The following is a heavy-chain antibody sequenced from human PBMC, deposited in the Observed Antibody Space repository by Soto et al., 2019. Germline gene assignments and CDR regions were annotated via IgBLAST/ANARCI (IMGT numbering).Heavy chain of an antibody. J-gene: IGHJ4*02. V-gene: IGHV3-74*01. CDR3: VRTSLVVAAATREDY. CDR2: INSDGSST. D-gene: IGHD2-15*01. Sequence: EVKLVESGGGLGQPGGSLRLSCAASGFTFSSYWMHWVRQAPGKGLVWVSRINSDGSSTSYADSVKGRFTISRDNAKNTLYLQMNSLRAEDTAVYYCVRTSLVVAAATREDYWGQGTLVTVSS. CDR1: GFTFSSYW.